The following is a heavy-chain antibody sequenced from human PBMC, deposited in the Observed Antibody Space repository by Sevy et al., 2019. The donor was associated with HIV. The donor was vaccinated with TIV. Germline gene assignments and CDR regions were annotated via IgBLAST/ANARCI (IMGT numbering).Heavy chain of an antibody. Sequence: ASVKVSCKASGYTFTGYYMHWVRQAPGQGLEWMGWINPNSGGTNYAQKFQGRVTMTRDTSISTAYMELSRLRSDDTAVYYCARDTQVIVVVNGWFDPWGQGTLVTVSS. CDR1: GYTFTGYY. CDR3: ARDTQVIVVVNGWFDP. J-gene: IGHJ5*02. D-gene: IGHD3-22*01. CDR2: INPNSGGT. V-gene: IGHV1-2*02.